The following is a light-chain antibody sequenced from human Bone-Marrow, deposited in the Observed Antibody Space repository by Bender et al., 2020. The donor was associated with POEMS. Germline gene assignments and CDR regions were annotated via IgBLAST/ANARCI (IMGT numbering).Light chain of an antibody. CDR1: SSNIGAGYA. CDR2: DNN. Sequence: QSLLTQTPSVSEAPGQRVTISCTGSSSNIGAGYAVHWYQQLPGTAPKVLIYDNNNRPSGVPDRFSGSKSGTSASLAITGLQTEDEADYYCSSYTTTSTPVFGGGTKVTVL. CDR3: SSYTTTSTPV. J-gene: IGLJ2*01. V-gene: IGLV1-40*01.